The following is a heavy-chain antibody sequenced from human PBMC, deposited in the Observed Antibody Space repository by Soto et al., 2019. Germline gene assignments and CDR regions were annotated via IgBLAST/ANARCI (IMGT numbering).Heavy chain of an antibody. J-gene: IGHJ5*02. CDR1: GFTFTSYA. CDR2: ISGSGDST. V-gene: IGHV3-23*01. Sequence: EVRLLESGGGLVQPGGSLRLSCAASGFTFTSYAMTWVRQAPGKGLKWVSAISGSGDSTYYADSVKGRFTVSRDNSKNMWYLQMNSLRAEDTAVYYCAKEGLVAATLNWFDPWGQGTLVIVSS. CDR3: AKEGLVAATLNWFDP. D-gene: IGHD2-15*01.